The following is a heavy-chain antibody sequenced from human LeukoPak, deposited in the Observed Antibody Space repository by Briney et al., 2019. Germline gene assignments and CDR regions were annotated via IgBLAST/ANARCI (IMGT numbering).Heavy chain of an antibody. CDR3: AKVGDFWSGYPDY. CDR2: ISGSGGST. J-gene: IGHJ4*02. CDR1: GFTFGSYA. V-gene: IGHV3-23*01. D-gene: IGHD3-3*01. Sequence: PGGSLRLSCAASGFTFGSYAMSWVRQAPGKGLEWVSAISGSGGSTYYADSVKGRFTISRDNSKNTLYLQMNSLRAEDTAVYYCAKVGDFWSGYPDYWGQGTLVTVSS.